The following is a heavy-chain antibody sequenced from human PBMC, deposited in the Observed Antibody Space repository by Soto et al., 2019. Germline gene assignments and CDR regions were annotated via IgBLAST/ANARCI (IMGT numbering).Heavy chain of an antibody. D-gene: IGHD2-15*01. CDR2: IYYSGST. Sequence: QVQLQESGPGLVKPSQTLSLTCTVSGGSISSGGYYWSWIRQHPVKGLEWIGYIYYSGSTYYNPSLKSRVTISVDTSKNQFSLKLSSVTAADTAVYYCARWKQRGCMMGGSCLPEHWGQGTLVTVSS. J-gene: IGHJ1*01. CDR1: GGSISSGGYY. V-gene: IGHV4-31*03. CDR3: ARWKQRGCMMGGSCLPEH.